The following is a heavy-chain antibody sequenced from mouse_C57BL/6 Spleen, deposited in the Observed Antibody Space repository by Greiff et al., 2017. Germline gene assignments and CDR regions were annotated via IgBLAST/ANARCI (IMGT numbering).Heavy chain of an antibody. CDR3: TRASYYSNSFDY. CDR2: ISSGGDYI. Sequence: EVKLVESGEGLVKPGGSLKLSCAASGFAFSSYAMSWVRQTPEKRLEWVAYISSGGDYIYYADTVKGRFTISRDNARNTLYLQMSSLKSEDTAMYYSTRASYYSNSFDYWGQGTTLTVSS. V-gene: IGHV5-9-1*02. CDR1: GFAFSSYA. J-gene: IGHJ2*01. D-gene: IGHD2-5*01.